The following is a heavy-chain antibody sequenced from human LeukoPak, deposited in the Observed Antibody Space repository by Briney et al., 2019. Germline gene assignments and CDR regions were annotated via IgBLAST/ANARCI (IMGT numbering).Heavy chain of an antibody. V-gene: IGHV3-48*03. CDR2: ISTSSSTT. CDR3: TRGGIAVRFHDAFDI. J-gene: IGHJ3*02. D-gene: IGHD6-6*01. CDR1: GFTFNNYE. Sequence: PGRSLRLSCAASGFTFNNYEMNWVRQAPGKGLEWVSHISTSSSTTYYADSVKGRFTISRDNAKSSLYLQMNSLRAEDTAVYYCTRGGIAVRFHDAFDIWGQGTTVTVSS.